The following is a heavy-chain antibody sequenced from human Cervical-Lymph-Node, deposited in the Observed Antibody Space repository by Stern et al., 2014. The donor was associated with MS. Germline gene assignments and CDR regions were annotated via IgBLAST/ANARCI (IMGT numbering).Heavy chain of an antibody. CDR1: GFTFSIYG. CDR3: TKDGINYYDNSAFDS. V-gene: IGHV3-30*18. CDR2: ILYDGSNE. J-gene: IGHJ5*01. Sequence: QVQLVESGGGVVQPGRSLRLSCAASGFTFSIYGMHWVRQAPGKGLEWVALILYDGSNEYYADSVKGRFTISRDNSKNTVFLQMNSLRAEDTAVYYCTKDGINYYDNSAFDSWGQGTLVTVSS. D-gene: IGHD3-22*01.